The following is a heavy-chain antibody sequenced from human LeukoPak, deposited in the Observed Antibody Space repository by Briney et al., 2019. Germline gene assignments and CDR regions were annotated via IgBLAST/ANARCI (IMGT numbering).Heavy chain of an antibody. D-gene: IGHD3-3*01. Sequence: GASVKVSCKASGYTLTGYYMHWVRQAPGQGLEWMGRINPNSGGTNYAQKFQGRVTITRDTSISTAYMELSRLRSDDTAVYYCATTGIFGVAKGYFDYWGQGTLVTVSS. CDR3: ATTGIFGVAKGYFDY. V-gene: IGHV1-2*06. CDR2: INPNSGGT. J-gene: IGHJ4*02. CDR1: GYTLTGYY.